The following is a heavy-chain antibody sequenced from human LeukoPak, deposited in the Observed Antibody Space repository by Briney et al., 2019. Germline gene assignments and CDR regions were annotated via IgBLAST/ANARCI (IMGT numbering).Heavy chain of an antibody. Sequence: ASVKVSCKASGYTFTGYYMHWVRQASGQGLEWMGWINPNSGGTNYAQKFQGRVTMTRDTSISTAYMELSRLRSDDTAVYYCARTSSSWYNSFDYWGQGTLVTVSS. J-gene: IGHJ4*02. CDR2: INPNSGGT. CDR1: GYTFTGYY. D-gene: IGHD6-13*01. CDR3: ARTSSSWYNSFDY. V-gene: IGHV1-2*02.